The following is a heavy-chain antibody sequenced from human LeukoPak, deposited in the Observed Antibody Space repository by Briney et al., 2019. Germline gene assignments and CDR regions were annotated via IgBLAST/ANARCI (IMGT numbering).Heavy chain of an antibody. CDR2: ISYDGSNK. J-gene: IGHJ3*02. CDR3: ARIVAHSSSWYYSAFDI. Sequence: GGSLRLSCAASGFTFSSYAMHWVRQAPGKGLEWVAVISYDGSNKYYADSVKGRFTISRDNSKNTLYLQMNSLRAEDTAVYYCARIVAHSSSWYYSAFDIWDQGTMVTVSS. D-gene: IGHD6-13*01. V-gene: IGHV3-30*04. CDR1: GFTFSSYA.